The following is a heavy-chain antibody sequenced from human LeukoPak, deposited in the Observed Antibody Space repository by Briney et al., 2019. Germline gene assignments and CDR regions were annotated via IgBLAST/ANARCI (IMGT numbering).Heavy chain of an antibody. CDR1: GFSLSTPGLG. J-gene: IGHJ4*02. D-gene: IGHD6-19*01. CDR2: IFSNDDK. Sequence: SGPTLVNPTQTLTLTCTFAGFSLSTPGLGAAWIRQTPGKALEWLTLIFSNDDKRNRPSQKNRLTITKDTSKHHVVLTMTNMDPVDTATYYCAHTANSGWYEFDYWGQGTLATVSS. CDR3: AHTANSGWYEFDY. V-gene: IGHV2-5*01.